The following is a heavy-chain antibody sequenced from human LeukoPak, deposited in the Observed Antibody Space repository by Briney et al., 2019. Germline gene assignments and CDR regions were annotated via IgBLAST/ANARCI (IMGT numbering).Heavy chain of an antibody. CDR3: TRDRFYVWFDP. CDR2: IKRKSDGGTT. V-gene: IGHV3-15*01. J-gene: IGHJ5*02. D-gene: IGHD3-16*01. CDR1: GFTFTNAW. Sequence: PGGSLRLSCVASGFTFTNAWMSWVRQAPGKGLEWVGRIKRKSDGGTTDYAAPVKGRFTISRDDSKNTLYLQMNSLKTEDTAVYYCTRDRFYVWFDPWGQGTLVTVSS.